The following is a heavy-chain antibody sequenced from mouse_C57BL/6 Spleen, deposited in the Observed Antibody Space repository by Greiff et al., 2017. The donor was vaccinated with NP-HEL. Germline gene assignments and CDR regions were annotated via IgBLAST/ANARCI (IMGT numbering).Heavy chain of an antibody. Sequence: VQLKESGGGLVQPKGSLKLSCAASGFSFNTYAMNWVRQAPGKGLEWVARIRSKSNNYATYYADSVKDRFTISRDDSESMLYLQMNNLKTEDTAMYYCVRQYDGGAWFAYWGQGTLVTVSA. V-gene: IGHV10-1*01. D-gene: IGHD2-14*01. CDR2: IRSKSNNYAT. J-gene: IGHJ3*01. CDR1: GFSFNTYA. CDR3: VRQYDGGAWFAY.